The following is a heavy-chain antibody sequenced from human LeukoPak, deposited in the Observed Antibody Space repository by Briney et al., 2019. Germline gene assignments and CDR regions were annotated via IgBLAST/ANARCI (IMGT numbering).Heavy chain of an antibody. V-gene: IGHV1-2*02. J-gene: IGHJ5*02. CDR3: ARESSSWVNWFDP. CDR1: GYTFTGYY. D-gene: IGHD6-13*01. CDR2: INPNSGGT. Sequence: ASVKVSCKASGYTFTGYYMHWVRQAPGHGLDWMGWINPNSGGTNYAQKFQGRVTMTRGTSISTAYMELSRLRSDDTAVYYCARESSSWVNWFDPWGQGTLVTVSS.